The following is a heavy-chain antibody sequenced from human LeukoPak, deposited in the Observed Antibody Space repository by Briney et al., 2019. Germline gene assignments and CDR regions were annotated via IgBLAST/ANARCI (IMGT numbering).Heavy chain of an antibody. CDR3: ARFSSWSWYYFDY. Sequence: GGSLRLSCAASGFTFDDYTMHWVRQAPGKGLEWVSLISWDGGSTCYADSVKGRFAISRDNSKNSLYLQMNSLRAEDTAVYYCARFSSWSWYYFDYWGQGTLVTVSS. CDR2: ISWDGGST. CDR1: GFTFDDYT. V-gene: IGHV3-43*01. J-gene: IGHJ4*02. D-gene: IGHD6-13*01.